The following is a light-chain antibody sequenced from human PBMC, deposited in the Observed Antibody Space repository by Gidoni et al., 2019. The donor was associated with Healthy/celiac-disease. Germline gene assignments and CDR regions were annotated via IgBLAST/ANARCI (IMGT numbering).Light chain of an antibody. J-gene: IGKJ5*01. CDR2: DAS. CDR3: QQRSNWLIT. Sequence: IVLTQSPATLPLSPGERATLSCRASQSVSSYLAWYQQKPGQAPRLLIYDASNRATGIPARFSGSGSGTDFTLTISSLEPEDFAVYYCQQRSNWLITFGQGTRLEIK. CDR1: QSVSSY. V-gene: IGKV3-11*01.